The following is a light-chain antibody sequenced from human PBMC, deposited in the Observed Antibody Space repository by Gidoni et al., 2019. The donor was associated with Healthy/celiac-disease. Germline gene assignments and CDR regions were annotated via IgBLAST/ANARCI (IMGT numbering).Light chain of an antibody. CDR1: QSVSSN. CDR2: GES. J-gene: IGKJ4*01. V-gene: IGKV3-15*01. Sequence: EILITHSPATLSVSPGERATLSCRASQSVSSNLAWYQQKPGQAPRLLIYGESTRATGIPARCSGSGSGTEFTITISSLQSEDFAVYYCQQYNNWPPLTFGGGTKVEIK. CDR3: QQYNNWPPLT.